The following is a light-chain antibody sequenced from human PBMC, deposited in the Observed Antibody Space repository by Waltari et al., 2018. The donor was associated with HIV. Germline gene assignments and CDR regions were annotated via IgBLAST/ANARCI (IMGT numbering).Light chain of an antibody. CDR3: QSADSSGTYVV. J-gene: IGLJ2*01. CDR2: KAS. CDR1: ALPKQY. V-gene: IGLV3-25*03. Sequence: SYELTQPPSVSVSPGQTARITCSGDALPKQYAYWYQQKPGQAPVLVIYKASKGPSGIPERFSGSSSGTTVTLTISGVQAEDETDYYCQSADSSGTYVVFGGGTKLTVL.